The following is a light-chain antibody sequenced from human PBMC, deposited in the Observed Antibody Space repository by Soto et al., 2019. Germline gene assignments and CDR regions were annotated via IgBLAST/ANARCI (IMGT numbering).Light chain of an antibody. Sequence: EIVLTQSPGTLSLSPGERATLSCRASQSVINGYLAWYQQRPGQPPRLVIYGASRKATGIRVTFSGSGSVTDFTLSISRLEPEDFAAYYFQQYGSSPFTFGGGTKVDIK. CDR3: QQYGSSPFT. CDR1: QSVINGY. J-gene: IGKJ4*01. CDR2: GAS. V-gene: IGKV3-20*01.